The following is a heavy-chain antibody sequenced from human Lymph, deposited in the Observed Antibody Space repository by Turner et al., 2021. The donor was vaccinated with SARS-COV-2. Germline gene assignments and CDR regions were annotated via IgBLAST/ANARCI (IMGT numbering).Heavy chain of an antibody. V-gene: IGHV3-23*01. CDR2: ISVSGGST. CDR1: GFTFSRQA. Sequence: EVQLLESGGGLVQPGGSLRLSCAASGFTFSRQAMSWVRQAPGEGLEWVSSISVSGGSTYYADSVKGRFTISRDNSKNTLYLQMNSLRAEDTAVYYCAKGVRGVIIPEAFDIWGQGTMVTISS. J-gene: IGHJ3*02. CDR3: AKGVRGVIIPEAFDI. D-gene: IGHD3-10*01.